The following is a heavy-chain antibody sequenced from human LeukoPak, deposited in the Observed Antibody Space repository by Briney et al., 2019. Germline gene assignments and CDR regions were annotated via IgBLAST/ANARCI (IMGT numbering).Heavy chain of an antibody. CDR2: INPNSGGT. CDR1: GYTVTGYY. J-gene: IGHJ5*02. V-gene: IGHV1-2*02. CDR3: ARVDHDYYGSGSFILNWFDP. Sequence: GASVKVSCKASGYTVTGYYMHWVRQAPGQGLEWMGWINPNSGGTNYAQKFQGRVTTTRDTSISTAYMELSRLRSDDTAVYYCARVDHDYYGSGSFILNWFDPWGQGTLVTVSS. D-gene: IGHD3-10*01.